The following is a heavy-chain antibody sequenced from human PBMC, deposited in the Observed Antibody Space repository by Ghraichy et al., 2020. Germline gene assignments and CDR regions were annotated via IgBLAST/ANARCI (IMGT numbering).Heavy chain of an antibody. D-gene: IGHD6-13*01. V-gene: IGHV4-31*03. CDR3: ARTKGIAAAGII. J-gene: IGHJ4*02. Sequence: SETLSLTCTVSGGSISSGGYYWSWIRQHPGKGLEWIGYIYYSGSTYYNPSLKSRVTISVDTSKNQFSLKLSSVTAADTAVYYCARTKGIAAAGIIWGQGTLVTVSS. CDR2: IYYSGST. CDR1: GGSISSGGYY.